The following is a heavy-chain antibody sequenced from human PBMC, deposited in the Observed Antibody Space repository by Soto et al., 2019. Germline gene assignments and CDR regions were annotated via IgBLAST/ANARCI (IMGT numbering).Heavy chain of an antibody. V-gene: IGHV1-46*01. D-gene: IGHD3-22*01. CDR3: ARDLKYYYDSSAGSLGY. J-gene: IGHJ4*02. CDR2: INPSGGST. Sequence: QVQLVQSGAEVKKPGASVKVSCKASGYTFTSYYMHWVRQAPGQGLEWMGIINPSGGSTSYAQKFQGRVTMTRDTSTSTVYMELSSLRSEDTAVYYCARDLKYYYDSSAGSLGYWGQGTLVTVSS. CDR1: GYTFTSYY.